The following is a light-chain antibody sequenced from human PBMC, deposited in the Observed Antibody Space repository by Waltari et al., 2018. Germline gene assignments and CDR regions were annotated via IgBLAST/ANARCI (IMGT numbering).Light chain of an antibody. CDR3: QQRSNWPPWT. Sequence: EIVLTQSPATLSLSPGERATLSCRASQSVSSYLAWYQQQPGQAPRLLIYDASNRATGIPARFRGSGSGTDFTFTISSLEPEDFAVYYCQQRSNWPPWTFGQGTKVEIK. V-gene: IGKV3-11*01. CDR2: DAS. CDR1: QSVSSY. J-gene: IGKJ1*01.